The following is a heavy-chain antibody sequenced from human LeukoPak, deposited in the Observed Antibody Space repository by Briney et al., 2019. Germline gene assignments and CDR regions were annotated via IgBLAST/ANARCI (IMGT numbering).Heavy chain of an antibody. V-gene: IGHV4-30-2*01. J-gene: IGHJ6*03. D-gene: IGHD2-15*01. CDR3: ARDRVAINYYYYYYYMDV. CDR2: TYLRGST. CDR1: GGSISSRVDS. Sequence: SESRSLTWAVSGGSISSRVDSWGWVRQPPGKGLEWIGETYLRGSTNYNPSLKSRVTISVDKSKNQFSLKLSSVTAADTAVYYCARDRVAINYYYYYYYMDVWGKGTTVTVSS.